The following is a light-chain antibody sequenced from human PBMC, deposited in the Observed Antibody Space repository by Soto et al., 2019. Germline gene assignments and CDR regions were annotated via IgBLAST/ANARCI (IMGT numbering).Light chain of an antibody. CDR3: LQFDNSPLYT. CDR2: DAS. J-gene: IGKJ2*01. V-gene: IGKV3-11*01. CDR1: QSVSRY. Sequence: EIVLTQSPDTLSLSPGESATLSCRASQSVSRYLAWYQQKPGQTPRLLIYDASNRAAGIPARFSGSGSGTDFSLTISRLQPEDFAVYYCLQFDNSPLYTFGQGTKLEIK.